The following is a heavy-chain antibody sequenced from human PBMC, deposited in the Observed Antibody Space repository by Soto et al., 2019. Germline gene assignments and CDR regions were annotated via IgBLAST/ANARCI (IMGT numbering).Heavy chain of an antibody. CDR2: ISGSGGST. CDR1: GFTFSSYA. CDR3: ARDQLYYNDISRRPPKAFVV. Sequence: GGSLRLSCAASGFTFSSYAMSWVRQAPGKGLEWVSAISGSGGSTYYADSVKGRFTISRDNSKNTLYLQMNSLRAEDTAVYYGARDQLYYNDISRRPPKAFVVWGPTPMDTVSS. J-gene: IGHJ3*01. D-gene: IGHD3-22*01. V-gene: IGHV3-23*01.